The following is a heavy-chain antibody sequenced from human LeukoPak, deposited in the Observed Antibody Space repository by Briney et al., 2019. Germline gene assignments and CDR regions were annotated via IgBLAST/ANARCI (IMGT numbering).Heavy chain of an antibody. V-gene: IGHV3-30*02. D-gene: IGHD1-26*01. CDR1: GFTFNSYG. CDR3: AKRVGATTWSTLDY. Sequence: GGSLRLSCAASGFTFNSYGMHWVRQAPGKGLEWLAFISYDGSNTYYADSVKGRFTVSRDDSKSTLYLQMNSLRADDTAVYYCAKRVGATTWSTLDYWGQGTLVTVSS. J-gene: IGHJ4*02. CDR2: ISYDGSNT.